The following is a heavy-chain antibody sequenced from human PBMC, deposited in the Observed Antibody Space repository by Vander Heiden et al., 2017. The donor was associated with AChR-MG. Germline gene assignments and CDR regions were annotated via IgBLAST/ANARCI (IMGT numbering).Heavy chain of an antibody. CDR2: FYFTETP. J-gene: IGHJ4*02. D-gene: IGHD3-22*01. V-gene: IGHV4-39*01. CDR1: GGSISHNNYQ. Sequence: QLQLQESGPGLVKPSETLSLTCTVSGGSISHNNYQWGWIRQPPGKGPEWIGNFYFTETPCYNPSLKSRVTISVDTSKNEFSLRLRSVTAADTAVYYCVSFSMTTGGTDSSTYNSRAGFDNWGQGTLVTVSS. CDR3: VSFSMTTGGTDSSTYNSRAGFDN.